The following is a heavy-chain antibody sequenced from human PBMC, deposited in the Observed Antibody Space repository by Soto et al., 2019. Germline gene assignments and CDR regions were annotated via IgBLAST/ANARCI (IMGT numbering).Heavy chain of an antibody. CDR1: GDSVSSKSAA. D-gene: IGHD7-27*01. CDR3: ARTGDYLVDC. J-gene: IGHJ4*02. CDR2: TYYRSKWSS. Sequence: SQTLSLTCVISGDSVSSKSAAWHWIRQSPSRGLEWLGRTYYRSKWSSNYAVSVKSRITINPDTSKNQFSLQLRSVTPDDTAMYYCARTGDYLVDCWGQGTLVTVSS. V-gene: IGHV6-1*01.